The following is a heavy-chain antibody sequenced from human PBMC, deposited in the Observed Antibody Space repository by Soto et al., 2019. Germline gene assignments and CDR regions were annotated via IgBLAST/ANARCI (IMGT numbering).Heavy chain of an antibody. CDR3: AGDRSTMRWFDP. J-gene: IGHJ5*02. D-gene: IGHD1-1*01. Sequence: SETLSLTCAVSGASVRSYHWSWIRQAAGKGLEWIGRVQMSGTTNYNPSLKTRVTMSLDTSKNEVSLRMTSVTAADTAVYFCAGDRSTMRWFDPWGQGILVTVSS. CDR2: VQMSGTT. V-gene: IGHV4-4*07. CDR1: GASVRSYH.